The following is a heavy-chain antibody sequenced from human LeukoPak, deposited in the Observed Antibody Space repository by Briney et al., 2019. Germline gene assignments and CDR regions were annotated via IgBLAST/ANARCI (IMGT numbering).Heavy chain of an antibody. Sequence: SETLSLTCTVSGGSISSYYWSWIRQPPGKGLEWIGYIYYSGSTNYNPSLKSQVTISVDTSKNQFSLKLSSVTAADTAVYYCARAYFGYSYGTWGQGTLVTVSS. CDR3: ARAYFGYSYGT. CDR2: IYYSGST. D-gene: IGHD5-18*01. V-gene: IGHV4-59*08. CDR1: GGSISSYY. J-gene: IGHJ4*02.